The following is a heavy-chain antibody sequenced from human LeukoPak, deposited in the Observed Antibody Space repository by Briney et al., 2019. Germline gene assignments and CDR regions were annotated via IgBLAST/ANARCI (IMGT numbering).Heavy chain of an antibody. CDR1: GGSISSGSYY. Sequence: PSQTLSLTCTVSGGSISSGSYYWSWIRQPAGRGLEWIGHIYTSGSTNYNPSLKSRVTISVDTSKNQFSLKLSSVTAADTAVYYCARGSRRFTMVRGSYYWFDPWGQGTLVTVSS. CDR2: IYTSGST. CDR3: ARGSRRFTMVRGSYYWFDP. V-gene: IGHV4-61*09. J-gene: IGHJ5*02. D-gene: IGHD3-10*01.